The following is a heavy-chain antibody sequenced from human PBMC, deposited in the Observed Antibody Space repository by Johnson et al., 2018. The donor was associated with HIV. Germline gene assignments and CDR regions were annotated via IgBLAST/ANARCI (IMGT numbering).Heavy chain of an antibody. CDR1: GFTFSSYG. D-gene: IGHD6-19*01. J-gene: IGHJ3*02. V-gene: IGHV3-33*01. CDR2: IWYDGSNK. CDR3: ARGQWLVPFTFDI. Sequence: QVQLVESGGGVVQPGRSLRLSCAASGFTFSSYGMHLVRQAPGNGLEWVAVIWYDGSNKYYADSVKGRFSISRDNSKNTLYLQMKNLRAEDTALYYCARGQWLVPFTFDIWGQGTMVTVS.